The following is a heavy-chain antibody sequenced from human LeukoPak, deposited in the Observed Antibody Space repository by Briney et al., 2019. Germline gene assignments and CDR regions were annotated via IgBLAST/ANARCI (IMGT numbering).Heavy chain of an antibody. CDR2: INHSGST. Sequence: KPSETLSLTCAVYGGSFSGYYWSWIRQPPGKGLEWIGEINHSGSTNYNPSLKSRVTISVDTSKNQFSLKLSSVTAADTAVYYCARKGYSGSYRGFDYWGQGTLVTVSS. V-gene: IGHV4-34*01. CDR1: GGSFSGYY. CDR3: ARKGYSGSYRGFDY. D-gene: IGHD1-26*01. J-gene: IGHJ4*02.